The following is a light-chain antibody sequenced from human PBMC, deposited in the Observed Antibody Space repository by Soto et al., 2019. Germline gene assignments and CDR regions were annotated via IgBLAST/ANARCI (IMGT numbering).Light chain of an antibody. J-gene: IGKJ1*01. Sequence: AIQMTQSPSSLSASVGDRVTITCRASQGIRNDLGWFQQKPGKDPKLLIYAASSLQSGVPSRFSGSGSGTDFTLTISSLQPEDFATYYCLQDYNYPLTFGQGTKVEIK. CDR3: LQDYNYPLT. CDR2: AAS. CDR1: QGIRND. V-gene: IGKV1-6*01.